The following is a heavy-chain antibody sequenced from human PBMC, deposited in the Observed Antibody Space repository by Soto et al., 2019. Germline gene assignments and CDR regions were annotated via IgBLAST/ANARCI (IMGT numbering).Heavy chain of an antibody. CDR3: ARAGRGGIDWLDP. CDR2: IYSGGTT. V-gene: IGHV3-53*01. D-gene: IGHD3-16*01. Sequence: PGGSLRLSGAASGFTVDSTYMTWVCQAPGKGLEWIAVIYSGGTTHYADSVRGRFAISRDDSNNTLHLQMDSLRVDDTAVYYCARAGRGGIDWLDPWGQGTLVTVSS. CDR1: GFTVDSTY. J-gene: IGHJ5*02.